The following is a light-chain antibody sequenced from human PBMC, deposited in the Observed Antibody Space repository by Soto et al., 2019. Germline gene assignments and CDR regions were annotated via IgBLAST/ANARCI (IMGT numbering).Light chain of an antibody. CDR1: NSGSKS. J-gene: IGLJ2*01. CDR2: YDS. V-gene: IGLV3-21*04. Sequence: SYELTQPPSVSVAPGKTARITCGGNNSGSKSVHWYQQKPGQAPVLVIYYDSDRPSGIPERFSGSNSGNTATLTISRVEAGDEADYYCQVWDSSSDHYVVFGGGTKLTVL. CDR3: QVWDSSSDHYVV.